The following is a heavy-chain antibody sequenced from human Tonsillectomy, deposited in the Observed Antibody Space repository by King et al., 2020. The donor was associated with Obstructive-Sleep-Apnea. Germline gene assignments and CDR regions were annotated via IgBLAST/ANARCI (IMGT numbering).Heavy chain of an antibody. V-gene: IGHV3-21*01. J-gene: IGHJ5*02. D-gene: IGHD2-2*01. Sequence: VQLVESGGGLVKPGGSLRLSCAASGFTSSSYSMNWVRQAPGKGLEWVSSISSSGSYIYYADSVKGRFTISRDNAKNSLYLQMNRLRAEDTAVYYCARGLDGSSTICYGGHWFDPWGQGTLVTGSS. CDR1: GFTSSSYS. CDR3: ARGLDGSSTICYGGHWFDP. CDR2: ISSSGSYI.